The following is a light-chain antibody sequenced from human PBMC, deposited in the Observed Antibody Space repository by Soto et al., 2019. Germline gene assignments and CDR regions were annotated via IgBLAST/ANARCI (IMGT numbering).Light chain of an antibody. J-gene: IGKJ4*01. CDR3: QHRSSWPLT. CDR2: GAS. V-gene: IGKV3D-20*02. Sequence: EIVMTQSPSTLSVSPGERATLSCRASQSVRSSYLAWYQQKPGQAPRLLIYGASSRATGIPDRISGSGSGTDFTLTISRLEPEDFAVYYCQHRSSWPLTFGGGTKVDIK. CDR1: QSVRSSY.